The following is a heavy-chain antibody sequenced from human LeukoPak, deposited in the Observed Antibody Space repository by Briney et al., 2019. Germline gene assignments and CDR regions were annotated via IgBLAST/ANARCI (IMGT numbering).Heavy chain of an antibody. CDR1: GGTFSSYA. Sequence: SVKVSCKASGGTFSSYAISWVRQAPGQGLEWMGGIIPIFGTANYAQKFQGRVTITADESTSTAYMELSSLRSEDTAVYYCAREGYYDSSHYFDYWGQGTLVTVSS. V-gene: IGHV1-69*13. J-gene: IGHJ4*02. D-gene: IGHD3-22*01. CDR3: AREGYYDSSHYFDY. CDR2: IIPIFGTA.